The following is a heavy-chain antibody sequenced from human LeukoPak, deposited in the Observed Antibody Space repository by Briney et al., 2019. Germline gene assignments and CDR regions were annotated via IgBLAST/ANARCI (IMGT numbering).Heavy chain of an antibody. D-gene: IGHD3-22*01. CDR1: GGSISSSSYY. CDR3: ARERETYYYDSSGYYYDY. V-gene: IGHV4-39*07. J-gene: IGHJ4*02. CDR2: MSYSGST. Sequence: PSETLSLTCTVSGGSISSSSYYWGWIRQPPGKGLEWIGSMSYSGSTNYNPSLKSRVTMSVDTSKNQFSLKLSSVTAADTAVYYCARERETYYYDSSGYYYDYWGQGTLVTVSS.